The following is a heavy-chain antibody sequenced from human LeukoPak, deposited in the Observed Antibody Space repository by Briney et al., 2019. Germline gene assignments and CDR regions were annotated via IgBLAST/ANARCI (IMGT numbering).Heavy chain of an antibody. CDR1: GGSISSYY. CDR2: IYYSGST. V-gene: IGHV4-59*08. J-gene: IGHJ5*02. D-gene: IGHD3-22*01. CDR3: ARYQEYYYDSSGYNWFDP. Sequence: SETLSLTCTVSGGSISSYYWSWIRQPPGKGLEWIGYIYYSGSTYYNPSLKSRVTISVDTSKNQFSLKLSSVTAADTAVYYCARYQEYYYDSSGYNWFDPWGQGTPVTVSS.